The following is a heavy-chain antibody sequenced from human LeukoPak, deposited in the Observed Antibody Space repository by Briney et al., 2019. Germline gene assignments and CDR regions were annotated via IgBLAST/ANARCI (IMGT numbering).Heavy chain of an antibody. CDR3: AREGYYGSGSPPSLYFDY. Sequence: GGSLRLSCAASGFTFGNYVIHWVRQAPGKGLEWVAVTSSDLNVKLYADSVKGRFTISRDNSRSTLYLQMNSLRPEDTAIYYCAREGYYGSGSPPSLYFDYWGQGTLVTVSS. D-gene: IGHD3-10*01. CDR2: TSSDLNVK. J-gene: IGHJ4*02. V-gene: IGHV3-30-3*01. CDR1: GFTFGNYV.